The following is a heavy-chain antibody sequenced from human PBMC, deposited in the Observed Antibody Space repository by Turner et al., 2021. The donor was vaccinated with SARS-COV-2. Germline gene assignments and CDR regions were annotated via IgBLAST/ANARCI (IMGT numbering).Heavy chain of an antibody. CDR2: IYSGCST. CDR3: ARGHVPAASNFYYYYYYGMDV. V-gene: IGHV3-53*01. CDR1: GFTVSSNY. Sequence: EVQLLESGGGLIQPGGSLRLSCAASGFTVSSNYMSWVRQAPGKGLEWVSVIYSGCSTYYADSVKGRFTISRDNSKNTLYLQMNSLRAEDTAVYYCARGHVPAASNFYYYYYYGMDVWGQGTTVTVSS. D-gene: IGHD2-2*01. J-gene: IGHJ6*02.